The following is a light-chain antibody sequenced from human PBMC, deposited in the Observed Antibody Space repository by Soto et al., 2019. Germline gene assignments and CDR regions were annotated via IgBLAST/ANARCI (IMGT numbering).Light chain of an antibody. CDR3: QAYDYSLTAFV. J-gene: IGLJ3*02. Sequence: QSALTQPASVSGSPGQSITISCTGNNSNLGAGYDVHWYQQLPGAAPKLVIFGNRNRPSGVPERFSGSKSGTSASLAITGLQAEDEADYYCQAYDYSLTAFVFGGGTKLTVL. CDR1: NSNLGAGYD. CDR2: GNR. V-gene: IGLV1-40*01.